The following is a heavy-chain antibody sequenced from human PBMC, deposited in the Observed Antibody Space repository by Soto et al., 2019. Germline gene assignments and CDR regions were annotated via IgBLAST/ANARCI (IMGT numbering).Heavy chain of an antibody. CDR2: INHSGST. CDR3: ARGRYSGYDARGLRYYYYYMDV. CDR1: GGCFSGYY. V-gene: IGHV4-34*01. J-gene: IGHJ6*03. Sequence: PSETLSLSCAVYGGCFSGYYWRWIRQPPGKGLEWIGEINHSGSTNYNPSLKSRVTISVDTSKNQFSLKLSSVTAADTAVYYCARGRYSGYDARGLRYYYYYMDVWGKGTTVTVSS. D-gene: IGHD5-12*01.